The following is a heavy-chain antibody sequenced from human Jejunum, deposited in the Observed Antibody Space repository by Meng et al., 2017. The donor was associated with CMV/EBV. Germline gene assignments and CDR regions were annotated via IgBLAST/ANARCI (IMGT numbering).Heavy chain of an antibody. CDR2: INPNSGGT. Sequence: QVLLGQSGAEVKKPGASVKISCKASGYTFTGYYMHWVRQAPGQGLEWMGRINPNSGGTNYAQKFQGRVTMTRDTSISTAYMELSRLRSDDTAVYYCAASSSSWYQNWFDPWGQGTLVTVSS. V-gene: IGHV1-2*06. CDR3: AASSSSWYQNWFDP. D-gene: IGHD6-13*01. J-gene: IGHJ5*02. CDR1: GYTFTGYY.